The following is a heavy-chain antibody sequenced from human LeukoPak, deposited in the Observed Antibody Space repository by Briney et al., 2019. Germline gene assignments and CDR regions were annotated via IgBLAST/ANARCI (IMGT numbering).Heavy chain of an antibody. CDR3: AKDRMITFGGLIVPFFDC. V-gene: IGHV3-23*01. Sequence: PGGSLRLSCAASGFTFSSYGMHWVRQAPGKGLEWVSGISGSGGKTYYADSMKGRFTISRDNSKNTLYLQMNSLRAEDTAVYYCAKDRMITFGGLIVPFFDCWGQGTLVTVSS. CDR1: GFTFSSYG. CDR2: ISGSGGKT. D-gene: IGHD3-16*02. J-gene: IGHJ4*02.